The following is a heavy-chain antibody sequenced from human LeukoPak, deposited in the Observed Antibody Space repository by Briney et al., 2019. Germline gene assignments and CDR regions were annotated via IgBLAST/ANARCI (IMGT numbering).Heavy chain of an antibody. CDR2: IYYSGST. D-gene: IGHD3-3*01. V-gene: IGHV4-39*01. CDR3: ASTIFGVALYNWVDP. Sequence: SETLSLTCTVSGGSISSSSYYWGWIRQPPGRGLEWIGSIYYSGSTYYNPSLRSRVTISVDTSKNQFSLKLRSVTAADTAVYYCASTIFGVALYNWVDPWGQGTLVTVSS. CDR1: GGSISSSSYY. J-gene: IGHJ5*02.